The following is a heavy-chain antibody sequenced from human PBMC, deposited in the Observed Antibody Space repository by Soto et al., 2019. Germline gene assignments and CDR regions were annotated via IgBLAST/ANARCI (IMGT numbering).Heavy chain of an antibody. Sequence: GGSLRLSCAASGFTFTSYAMTWVRRAPGKGLEWVSAISASGDSTYYADSVRGRFTISRATSKNTLYLQMNSLRADETAIYYCAKDIKGAVADYYDYWGQGPLVPVSP. CDR2: ISASGDST. D-gene: IGHD6-19*01. CDR1: GFTFTSYA. J-gene: IGHJ4*02. V-gene: IGHV3-23*01. CDR3: AKDIKGAVADYYDY.